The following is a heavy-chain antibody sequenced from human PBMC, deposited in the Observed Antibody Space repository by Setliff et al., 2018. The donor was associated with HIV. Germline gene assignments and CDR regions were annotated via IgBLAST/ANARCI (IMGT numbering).Heavy chain of an antibody. CDR3: ATPLDATMGRDY. CDR1: GGSFSGYY. Sequence: SETLSLTCAVFGGSFSGYYWSWIRQPPGKGLEWIGEINHSGSTDYNPSLKSRVTISVDTSKNQFSLNLSSVTAADTAVYYCATPLDATMGRDYWGQGTMVTVSS. D-gene: IGHD5-18*01. J-gene: IGHJ4*03. CDR2: INHSGST. V-gene: IGHV4-34*01.